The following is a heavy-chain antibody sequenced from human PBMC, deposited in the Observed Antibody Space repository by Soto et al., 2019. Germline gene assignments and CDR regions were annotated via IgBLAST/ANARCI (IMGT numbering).Heavy chain of an antibody. CDR2: IYYSGST. CDR1: GGSISSYY. J-gene: IGHJ6*02. CDR3: ARVRRGYGTDV. V-gene: IGHV4-59*01. Sequence: QVQLQESGPGLVKPSETLSLTCTVSGGSISSYYWSWIRQPPGKGLEWIGYIYYSGSTNYNPSLMSRVPMSVDTSQNQFSLKLSSVTAADTAVYYCARVRRGYGTDVWGQGTTVTVSS. D-gene: IGHD3-16*01.